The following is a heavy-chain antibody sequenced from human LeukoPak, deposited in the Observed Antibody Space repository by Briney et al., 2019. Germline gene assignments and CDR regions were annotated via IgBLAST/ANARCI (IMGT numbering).Heavy chain of an antibody. Sequence: PSETLCLTCTVSGVSISSYYWSWIRQPPGEGLEWIGYIYYSGSTNYNPSLKSRVTISVDTSKNQFSLKLSSVTAADTAVYYCARVGIRVGGSYSGAFDIWGQGAMVTVSS. CDR3: ARVGIRVGGSYSGAFDI. CDR2: IYYSGST. D-gene: IGHD1-26*01. CDR1: GVSISSYY. J-gene: IGHJ3*02. V-gene: IGHV4-59*01.